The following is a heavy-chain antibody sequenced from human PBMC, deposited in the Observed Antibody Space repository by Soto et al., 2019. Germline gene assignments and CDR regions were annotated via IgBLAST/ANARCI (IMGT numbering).Heavy chain of an antibody. CDR3: ASRKSSPYFDY. V-gene: IGHV4-30-4*01. D-gene: IGHD3-10*01. CDR1: GGSISSGDYY. CDR2: IYYSGST. J-gene: IGHJ4*02. Sequence: SETLSLTCTVSGGSISSGDYYWSWIRQPPGKGLECIGYIYYSGSTYYNPSLKSRVTISVDTSKNQFSLRLSSVTAADTAVYYCASRKSSPYFDYWGQGTLVTVSS.